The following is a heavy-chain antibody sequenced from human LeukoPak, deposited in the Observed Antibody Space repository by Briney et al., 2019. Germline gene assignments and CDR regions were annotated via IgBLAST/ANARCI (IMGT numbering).Heavy chain of an antibody. CDR1: GFNFNVFV. Sequence: GGSLRLSCAASGFNFNVFVMNWVRQAPGKGLEWVSYISSAGDYTYYADSVKGRFTISRDNAKNTLYLQMNSLRAEDTAVHYCARATSYSNYGMDVWGQGTTVTVSS. D-gene: IGHD4-11*01. CDR3: ARATSYSNYGMDV. V-gene: IGHV3-48*03. CDR2: ISSAGDYT. J-gene: IGHJ6*02.